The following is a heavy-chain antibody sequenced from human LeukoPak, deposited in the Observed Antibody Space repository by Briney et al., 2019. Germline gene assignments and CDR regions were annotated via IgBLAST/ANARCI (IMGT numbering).Heavy chain of an antibody. J-gene: IGHJ4*02. D-gene: IGHD6-13*01. CDR1: GFTFSSYG. Sequence: PGRSLRLSCAASGFTFSSYGMHWVRQAPVKGLEWVAVIWYDGSNKYYADSVKVRLTISRGNSKNTLYLQMNSLRAEDTAVYDCAREHEQQLLLDYWRQGTLVTVSS. CDR2: IWYDGSNK. V-gene: IGHV3-33*01. CDR3: AREHEQQLLLDY.